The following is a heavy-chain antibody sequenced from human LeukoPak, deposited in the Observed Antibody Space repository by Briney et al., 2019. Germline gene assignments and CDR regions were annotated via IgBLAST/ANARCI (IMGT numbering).Heavy chain of an antibody. CDR1: GGSLSAYY. Sequence: SETLSLTCTVSGGSLSAYYWSWIRQPPGKGLEWIGEINHSGSTNYNPSLKSRATISVDTSKNQYSLKLSSVTAADTAVYYCASRYVSSEVVIIPTAKNNWFDPWGQGTLVTVSS. V-gene: IGHV4-34*01. J-gene: IGHJ5*02. CDR3: ASRYVSSEVVIIPTAKNNWFDP. D-gene: IGHD3-3*01. CDR2: INHSGST.